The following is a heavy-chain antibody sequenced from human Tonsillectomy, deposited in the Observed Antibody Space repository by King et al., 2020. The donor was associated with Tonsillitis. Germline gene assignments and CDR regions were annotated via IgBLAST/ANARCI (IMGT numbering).Heavy chain of an antibody. D-gene: IGHD4-23*01. CDR1: GGTFSTSS. V-gene: IGHV1-69*01. CDR2: IIPVYDAA. J-gene: IGHJ4*02. Sequence: QLVQSGAEVKKPGSSVRVSCKASGGTFSTSSFSWVRQAPGQGLEWMGGIIPVYDAANYAQKFQGRLTITADESTSTVYLDLSSLRSEDTAVYYCASAADGGNSRYLDSWGQGTLVTVSS. CDR3: ASAADGGNSRYLDS.